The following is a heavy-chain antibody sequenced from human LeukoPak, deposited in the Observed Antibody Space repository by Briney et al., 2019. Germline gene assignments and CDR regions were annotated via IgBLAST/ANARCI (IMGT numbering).Heavy chain of an antibody. CDR1: GYTFTSCY. CDR2: INPSGGST. CDR3: AREGSRITMVRGGLD. J-gene: IGHJ4*02. V-gene: IGHV1-46*01. D-gene: IGHD3-10*01. Sequence: GASVKVSCKASGYTFTSCYMHWVRQAPGQGLEWMGIINPSGGSTSYAQKFQGRVTMTRDTSTSTVYMELSSLRCEDPAVYYCAREGSRITMVRGGLDWGQGTLVTVSS.